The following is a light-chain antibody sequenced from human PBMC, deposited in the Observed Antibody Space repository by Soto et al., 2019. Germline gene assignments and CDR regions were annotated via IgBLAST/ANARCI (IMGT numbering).Light chain of an antibody. CDR2: GAS. J-gene: IGKJ3*01. CDR3: QEYGRSPTS. V-gene: IGKV3-20*01. Sequence: EVVLTQSPGTLSLSPGERATLSCRASQSVSFTHVAWYQQTPGQAPSLLISGASNRATGIPDRFAGSGSGTDFTPTISRLEPEDFALYYCQEYGRSPTSFGPGTKVEIK. CDR1: QSVSFTH.